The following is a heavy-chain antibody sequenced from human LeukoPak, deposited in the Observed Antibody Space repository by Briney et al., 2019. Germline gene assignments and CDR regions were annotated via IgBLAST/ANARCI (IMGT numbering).Heavy chain of an antibody. Sequence: GGSLRLSCAASGFTFSDYYMSWIRQAPGKGLEWVSFISSSRSYIYYADSVKGRFTISRDNAKNSLYLQMNSLRAEDTAVYYCARFIAAPYYFDYWGRGTLVTVSS. D-gene: IGHD6-13*01. CDR3: ARFIAAPYYFDY. CDR1: GFTFSDYY. J-gene: IGHJ4*02. V-gene: IGHV3-11*06. CDR2: ISSSRSYI.